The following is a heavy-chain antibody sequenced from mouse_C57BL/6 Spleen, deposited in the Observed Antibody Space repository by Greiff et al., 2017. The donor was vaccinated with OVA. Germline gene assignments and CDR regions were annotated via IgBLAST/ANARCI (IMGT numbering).Heavy chain of an antibody. D-gene: IGHD1-1*01. J-gene: IGHJ2*01. V-gene: IGHV14-3*01. CDR2: MDPANGNT. CDR1: GFNIKNTY. CDR3: ARRPTVAGFDY. Sequence: EVKLMESVAELVRPGASVKLSCTASGFNIKNTYLHGVKQRPDQGLEWIGRMDPANGNTKYAPKFQGKATITADTSSNTAYLQLSSLTSEDTAIYYCARRPTVAGFDYWGQGTTLTVSS.